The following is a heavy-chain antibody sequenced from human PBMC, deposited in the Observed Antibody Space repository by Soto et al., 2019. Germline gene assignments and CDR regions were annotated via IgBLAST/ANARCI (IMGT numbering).Heavy chain of an antibody. J-gene: IGHJ6*02. CDR2: ISGSGAST. Sequence: GGSLRLSCAASGFTFSSYGMSWVRQAPGKGLEWVSGISGSGASTWYADSVKGRFTISRDNSKNTLSLQMNSLRVEDTAVYYCAKVHKYYYDSSGVLRVDYSYGMDVWGQGTTVTVSS. D-gene: IGHD3-22*01. CDR3: AKVHKYYYDSSGVLRVDYSYGMDV. CDR1: GFTFSSYG. V-gene: IGHV3-23*01.